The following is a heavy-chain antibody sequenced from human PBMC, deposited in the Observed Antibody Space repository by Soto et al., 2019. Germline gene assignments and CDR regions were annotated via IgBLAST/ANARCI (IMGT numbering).Heavy chain of an antibody. D-gene: IGHD1-7*01. V-gene: IGHV4-34*01. CDR2: INHSGST. CDR1: GGSFSGYC. J-gene: IGHJ4*02. Sequence: PSETLSLTCAVYGGSFSGYCWSWIRQPPGKGLEWIGEINHSGSTNYNPSLKSRVTISLDKSENQFSLKVTSLTAADTAVYYCASRDPGTSVDYWGQGTLVTVSS. CDR3: ASRDPGTSVDY.